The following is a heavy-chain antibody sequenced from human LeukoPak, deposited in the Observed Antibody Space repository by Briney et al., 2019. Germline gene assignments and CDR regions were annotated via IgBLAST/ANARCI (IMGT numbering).Heavy chain of an antibody. CDR1: GYTFINYG. CDR3: ARDLDQYDGRFGGFGHDF. V-gene: IGHV1-18*01. Sequence: ASVKVSCKASGYTFINYGINWVRQAPGQGLEWMGWISAYNGNTNYAQSLQGRVTMTTDTSTSTVYMEMRSLTSDDTAVYYCARDLDQYDGRFGGFGHDFWGQGTLVTVSS. D-gene: IGHD3-10*01. CDR2: ISAYNGNT. J-gene: IGHJ4*02.